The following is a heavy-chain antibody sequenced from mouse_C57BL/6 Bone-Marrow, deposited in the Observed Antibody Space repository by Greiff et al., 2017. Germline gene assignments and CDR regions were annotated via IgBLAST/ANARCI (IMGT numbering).Heavy chain of an antibody. D-gene: IGHD1-3*01. J-gene: IGHJ2*01. Sequence: EVKLMESGGDLVKPGGSLKLSCAASGFTFSSYGMSWVRQTPDKRLEWVATISSGGSYTYYPDSVKGRFTISRDNAKNTLYLQMSSLKSEDTAMYYCARLKGYFDYWGQGTTRTVSS. CDR3: ARLKGYFDY. CDR2: ISSGGSYT. CDR1: GFTFSSYG. V-gene: IGHV5-6*01.